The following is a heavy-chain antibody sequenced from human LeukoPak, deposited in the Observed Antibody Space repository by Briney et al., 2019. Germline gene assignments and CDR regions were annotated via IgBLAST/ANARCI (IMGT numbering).Heavy chain of an antibody. D-gene: IGHD6-13*01. CDR2: ISSSGSTI. Sequence: GGSLRLSCAASGFTFSDYYMSWIRQAPGKGLEWVSYISSSGSTIYYPDSVKGRFTISRDNAKNSLYLQMNSLRAEDTAVYYCAALGSFPAEGIFDYWGQGTLVTVSS. CDR1: GFTFSDYY. V-gene: IGHV3-11*01. CDR3: AALGSFPAEGIFDY. J-gene: IGHJ4*02.